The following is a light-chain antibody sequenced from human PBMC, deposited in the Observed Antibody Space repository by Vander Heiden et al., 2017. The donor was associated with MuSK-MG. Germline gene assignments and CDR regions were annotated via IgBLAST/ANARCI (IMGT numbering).Light chain of an antibody. CDR2: AAS. CDR3: QQYNTYPLT. J-gene: IGKJ3*01. CDR1: HGISIY. Sequence: DIQVIQSPSSLSASVGDRVTLTVRASHGISIYSASLHQKPGKAPKSLIYAASSVQSGVPSKFSGSGSGKDFPLTISGLQTENVATYDCQQYNTYPLTFGPGTKVDIK. V-gene: IGKV1-16*02.